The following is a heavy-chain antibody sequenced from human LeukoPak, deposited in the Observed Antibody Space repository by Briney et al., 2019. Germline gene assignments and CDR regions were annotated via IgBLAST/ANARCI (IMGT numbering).Heavy chain of an antibody. J-gene: IGHJ5*02. Sequence: ASVKVSCKVSGYTLTELSMHWVRQAPGKGLEWMGGFDPEDGETIYAQKFQGRVTMTEDTSTDTAYMELSSLRPEDTAVYYCATAHRITMVRANWFDPWGQGTLVTVSS. CDR2: FDPEDGET. D-gene: IGHD3-10*01. V-gene: IGHV1-24*01. CDR3: ATAHRITMVRANWFDP. CDR1: GYTLTELS.